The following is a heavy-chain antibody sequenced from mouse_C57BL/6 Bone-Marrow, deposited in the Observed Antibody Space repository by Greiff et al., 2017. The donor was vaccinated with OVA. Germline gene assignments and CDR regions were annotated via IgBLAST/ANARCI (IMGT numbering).Heavy chain of an antibody. CDR1: GFTFSSYA. D-gene: IGHD2-5*01. Sequence: EVKLVESGGGLVKPGGSLKLSCAASGFTFSSYAMSWVRQTPETRLEWVATLSDGGSYTYYPDNVKGRFTISRDNAKNNLYLQMSHLKSEDTAMYYCAREDYSNSLAMDYWGQGTSVTVSS. CDR2: LSDGGSYT. CDR3: AREDYSNSLAMDY. J-gene: IGHJ4*01. V-gene: IGHV5-4*01.